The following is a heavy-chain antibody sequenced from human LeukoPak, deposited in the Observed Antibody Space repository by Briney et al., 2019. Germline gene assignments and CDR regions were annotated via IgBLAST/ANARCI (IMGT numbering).Heavy chain of an antibody. D-gene: IGHD5-24*01. Sequence: ASVKVSCKASGFTFTSSAVQWVRQARGQRLEWIGWIVVGIVNANYAQKFQERVTITRDMSTSTAYMELSSLRSEDTAVYYCAADPSEMATIRYYYYYYGMDVWGQGTTVTVSS. CDR3: AADPSEMATIRYYYYYYGMDV. CDR2: IVVGIVNA. CDR1: GFTFTSSA. V-gene: IGHV1-58*01. J-gene: IGHJ6*02.